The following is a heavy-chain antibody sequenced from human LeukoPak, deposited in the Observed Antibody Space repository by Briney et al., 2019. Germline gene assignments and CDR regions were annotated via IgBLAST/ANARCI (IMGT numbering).Heavy chain of an antibody. Sequence: GGSLRLSCAASGFTFSSYSMNWVRQAPGKGLEWVSSISSSSSYTYYADSVKGRFTISRDNAKNSLYLQMNSLRAEDTAVYYCARESQYSYYYMDVWGKGTTVTVSS. CDR1: GFTFSSYS. V-gene: IGHV3-21*01. D-gene: IGHD6-6*01. J-gene: IGHJ6*03. CDR2: ISSSSSYT. CDR3: ARESQYSYYYMDV.